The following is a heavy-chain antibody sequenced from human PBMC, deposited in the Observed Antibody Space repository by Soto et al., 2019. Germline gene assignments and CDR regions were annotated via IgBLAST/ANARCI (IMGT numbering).Heavy chain of an antibody. Sequence: QVQLQESGPGLVKPSDTLSLTCAVSGYSISSSNWWGWIRQPPGKGLEWIGYIYYTGTTYYNPSLKSLVTMSVDTSKNQFSLKLTSVTAVDTAVYYCARREIQGPIDYWGQGTLVTVSS. CDR2: IYYTGTT. J-gene: IGHJ4*02. V-gene: IGHV4-28*01. CDR3: ARREIQGPIDY. D-gene: IGHD1-26*01. CDR1: GYSISSSNW.